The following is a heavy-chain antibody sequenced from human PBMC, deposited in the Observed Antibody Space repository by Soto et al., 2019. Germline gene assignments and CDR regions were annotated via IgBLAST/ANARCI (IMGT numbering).Heavy chain of an antibody. V-gene: IGHV1-69*01. Sequence: QVQLVQSGAEVKKPGSSVKVSCKASGGTFSSYAISWVRQAPGQGLEWMGGIIPIFGTANYAQKFQGRVTITADESTSTAYMELSSLRSEDTAVYYCARIPRTKAAGRKKYYYGMDVWGQGTTVTVSS. CDR2: IIPIFGTA. J-gene: IGHJ6*02. CDR1: GGTFSSYA. D-gene: IGHD6-13*01. CDR3: ARIPRTKAAGRKKYYYGMDV.